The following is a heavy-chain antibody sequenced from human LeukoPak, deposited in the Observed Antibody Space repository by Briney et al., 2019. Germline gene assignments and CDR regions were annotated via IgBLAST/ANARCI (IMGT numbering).Heavy chain of an antibody. Sequence: ASVKVSCKASGYTFTGYYMHWVRQAPGQGLEWMGWINPNSGGTNYAQKFQGRVTMTRDTSISTAYMELSRLRSDDTAVYYCARSPSGDYSGISDHWGQGTLVTVSS. V-gene: IGHV1-2*02. CDR1: GYTFTGYY. CDR2: INPNSGGT. CDR3: ARSPSGDYSGISDH. D-gene: IGHD4-17*01. J-gene: IGHJ4*02.